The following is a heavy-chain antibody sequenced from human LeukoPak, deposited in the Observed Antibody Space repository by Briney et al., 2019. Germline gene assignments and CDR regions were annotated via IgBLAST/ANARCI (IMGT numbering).Heavy chain of an antibody. J-gene: IGHJ4*02. CDR3: AREAMGNSAFLDY. D-gene: IGHD1-7*01. CDR2: ISFDGSDA. Sequence: PGGSLRLSCAASGFTFSGFWMHWVRQAPGKGLVWVSCISFDGSDATYADSVKGRFTISRDNAKNTLHLQMDSLTVEDTAVYYCAREAMGNSAFLDYWGQGTLVTVSS. CDR1: GFTFSGFW. V-gene: IGHV3-74*01.